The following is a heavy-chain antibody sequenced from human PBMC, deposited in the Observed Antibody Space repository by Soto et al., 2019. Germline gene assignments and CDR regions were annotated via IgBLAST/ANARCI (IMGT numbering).Heavy chain of an antibody. CDR1: GYTFTNYA. V-gene: IGHV1-18*01. CDR2: ISAYNGNT. Sequence: QVQLVQSGAEVKKPGASVKVSCKASGYTFTNYAFSWVRQAPGQGLEWIGWISAYNGNTNYPQKLQGRGTMTTDTSTSTAYMELRSLRSEDTAVYYCARDLAAAGPFDYWGQGTLVTVSS. J-gene: IGHJ4*02. CDR3: ARDLAAAGPFDY. D-gene: IGHD6-13*01.